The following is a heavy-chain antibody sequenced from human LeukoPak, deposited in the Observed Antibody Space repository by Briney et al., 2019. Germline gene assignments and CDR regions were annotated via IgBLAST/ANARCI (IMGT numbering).Heavy chain of an antibody. V-gene: IGHV4-34*01. J-gene: IGHJ4*02. CDR2: INHSGST. CDR3: AIRSRDGYNSLG. Sequence: PSETLSLTCAVYGGSFSGYYWNWIRQPPGKGLEWIGEINHSGSTNYNPSLKSRVTISVDTSKNQFSLKLSSVTAADTAVYYCAIRSRDGYNSLGWGQGTLVTVSS. D-gene: IGHD5-12*01. CDR1: GGSFSGYY.